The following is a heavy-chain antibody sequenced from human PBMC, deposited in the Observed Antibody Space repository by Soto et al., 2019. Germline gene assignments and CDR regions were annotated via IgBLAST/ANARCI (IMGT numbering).Heavy chain of an antibody. J-gene: IGHJ6*02. CDR3: ARGDDFWSGYSQTYYYGMDV. CDR1: GYTFTSYG. V-gene: IGHV1-18*04. D-gene: IGHD3-3*01. Sequence: ASVKVSCKASGYTFTSYGISWVRQAPGQGLEWMGWISAYNGNTNYAQKLQGRVTMTTDTYTSTAYMELRSLRSDDTAVYYCARGDDFWSGYSQTYYYGMDVWGQGTTVTVS. CDR2: ISAYNGNT.